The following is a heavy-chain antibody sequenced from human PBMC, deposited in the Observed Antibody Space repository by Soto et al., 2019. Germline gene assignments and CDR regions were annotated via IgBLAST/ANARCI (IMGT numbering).Heavy chain of an antibody. Sequence: QVQLQESGPGLVKPSQTLSLTCTVSGDSMTGGGYYWTWIRQLPGKGLEWVGSIYVSGDTYYNPSLRSRVTISAETSRNQFSLMLTSVTAADTAVYFCARGAPRPRDVPTHFHYWGRGTLVTVSS. CDR3: ARGAPRPRDVPTHFHY. CDR1: GDSMTGGGYY. J-gene: IGHJ4*02. CDR2: IYVSGDT. V-gene: IGHV4-31*03.